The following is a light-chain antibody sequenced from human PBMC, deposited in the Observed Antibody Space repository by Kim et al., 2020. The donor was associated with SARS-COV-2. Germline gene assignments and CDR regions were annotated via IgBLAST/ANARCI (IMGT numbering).Light chain of an antibody. CDR1: QSLTKW. CDR3: QQYISYTLT. CDR2: DAS. Sequence: ASVGDKVIITCRASQSLTKWLAWYQKKPGKAPNLLIYDASNLRSGVPSRFSGSGSGTEFTLTNSSLQPDDFATYFCQQYISYTLTFGGGTKVDIK. V-gene: IGKV1-5*01. J-gene: IGKJ4*01.